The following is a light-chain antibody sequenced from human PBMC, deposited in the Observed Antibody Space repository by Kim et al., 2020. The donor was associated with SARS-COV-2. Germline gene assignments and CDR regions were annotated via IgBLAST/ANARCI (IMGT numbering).Light chain of an antibody. Sequence: EIVLTQSPGTLSLSPGERATLSCRASQSVSSSYLAWYQQKPGQAPRLLIYGASSRATGIPDRFSGSGSGTDFTLTISRLEPEDFAVYYCQQYGSSYTFGRGTKLET. CDR2: GAS. CDR3: QQYGSSYT. CDR1: QSVSSSY. V-gene: IGKV3-20*01. J-gene: IGKJ2*01.